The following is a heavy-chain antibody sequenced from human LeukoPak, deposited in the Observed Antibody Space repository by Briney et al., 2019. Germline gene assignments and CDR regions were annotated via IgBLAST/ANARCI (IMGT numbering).Heavy chain of an antibody. J-gene: IGHJ4*02. CDR1: GFTFSRFW. D-gene: IGHD2-2*02. Sequence: GGSLRLSCAVSGFTFSRFWLSWVRQAPGKGLEWVSAISGSGGSTFYAGSTFYADSVKGRFTISRDNSQNTLYLQMNSLRAEDTAVYYCAKGGCTGTNCYTNCWGQGTLVTVSS. CDR2: ISGSGGSTFYAGST. V-gene: IGHV3-23*01. CDR3: AKGGCTGTNCYTNC.